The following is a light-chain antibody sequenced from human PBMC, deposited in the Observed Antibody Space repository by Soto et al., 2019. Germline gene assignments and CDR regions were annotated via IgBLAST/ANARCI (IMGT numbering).Light chain of an antibody. CDR1: QSISSW. CDR3: QQYNDNWT. Sequence: DIPMTQSPSTLSASVGDRVTITCRASQSISSWLAWYQQKPGTAPKLLIYKASTLQSGVPSRFSGSGSGTEFTLTISSLQPDDSATYYCQQYNDNWTFGQGTKA. CDR2: KAS. V-gene: IGKV1-5*03. J-gene: IGKJ1*01.